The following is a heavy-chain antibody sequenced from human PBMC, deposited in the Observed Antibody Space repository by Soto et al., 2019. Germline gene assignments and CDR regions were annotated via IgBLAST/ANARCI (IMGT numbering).Heavy chain of an antibody. Sequence: SETLSLTCAVYGGSFSGYYWSWIRQPPGKGLEWIGEINHSGSTNYNPSLKSRVTISVDTSKNQFSLKLGSVTAADTAVYYCARGVRLRFIDYWGQGTLVTVSS. D-gene: IGHD5-12*01. CDR3: ARGVRLRFIDY. V-gene: IGHV4-34*01. J-gene: IGHJ4*02. CDR1: GGSFSGYY. CDR2: INHSGST.